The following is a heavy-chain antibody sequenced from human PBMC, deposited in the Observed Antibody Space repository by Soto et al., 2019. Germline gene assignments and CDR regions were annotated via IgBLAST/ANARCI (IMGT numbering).Heavy chain of an antibody. Sequence: LGGSLRLSCAASGFTFSGFNMNWVRQAPGKGLEWVSYINNVGTTIYYADSVKGRFTISRDNAKNSLYLQMNSLRDEDTAVYYCARGSLIHFDYWGLGTLVTVSS. CDR1: GFTFSGFN. V-gene: IGHV3-48*02. CDR3: ARGSLIHFDY. CDR2: INNVGTTI. J-gene: IGHJ4*02.